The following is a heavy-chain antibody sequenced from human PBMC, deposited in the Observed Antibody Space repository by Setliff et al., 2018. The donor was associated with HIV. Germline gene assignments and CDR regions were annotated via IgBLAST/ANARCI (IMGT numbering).Heavy chain of an antibody. V-gene: IGHV3-30*18. Sequence: PGGSLRLSCAASGFTFNTYAMSWVRQAPGKGLEWVAIIFYDGSNKYYADSVKGRFTISRDNSKNTLYLQMNSLRAEDTAVYYCAKEMRDSYYYDSSGSLIPDYFDYWGQGTLVTVSS. J-gene: IGHJ4*02. CDR3: AKEMRDSYYYDSSGSLIPDYFDY. D-gene: IGHD3-22*01. CDR2: IFYDGSNK. CDR1: GFTFNTYA.